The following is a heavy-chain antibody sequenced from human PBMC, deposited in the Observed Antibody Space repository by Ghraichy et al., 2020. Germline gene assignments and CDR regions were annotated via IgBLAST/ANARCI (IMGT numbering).Heavy chain of an antibody. CDR1: GGSFSTYY. V-gene: IGHV4-59*01. J-gene: IGHJ2*01. CDR3: ARVIYYDFWSGYYVDL. CDR2: IYYSGNT. Sequence: SETLSLTCTVSGGSFSTYYWSWIRQPPGKGLEWIGYIYYSGNTNYKPSLKSRVTISVDTSKNQFSLKLSSVTTADTAVYYCARVIYYDFWSGYYVDLWGRGTLVTVSS. D-gene: IGHD3-3*01.